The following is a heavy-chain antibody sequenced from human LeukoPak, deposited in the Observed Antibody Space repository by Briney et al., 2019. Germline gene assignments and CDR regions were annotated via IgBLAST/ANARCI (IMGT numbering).Heavy chain of an antibody. V-gene: IGHV6-1*01. CDR2: TYYRSKWNN. D-gene: IGHD2-15*01. CDR3: ARGKYSGFDL. J-gene: IGHJ3*01. Sequence: SQTLSLTCALSGDSVSTNSVAWNWLRPSPSRGLEWLGRTYYRSKWNNDYAVSVKSRITINPDTSKNQFSLQLNSVTPDDTALYYCARGKYSGFDLWGQGTMVTVSS. CDR1: GDSVSTNSVA.